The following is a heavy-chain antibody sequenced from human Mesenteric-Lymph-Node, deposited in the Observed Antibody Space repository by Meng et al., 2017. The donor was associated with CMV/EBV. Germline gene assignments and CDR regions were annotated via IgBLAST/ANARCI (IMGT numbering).Heavy chain of an antibody. CDR2: MSPGSGNT. CDR3: ARGVVAGVDY. D-gene: IGHD3-22*01. J-gene: IGHJ4*02. V-gene: IGHV1-8*01. CDR1: GYMFTTYD. Sequence: KVSCKAAGYMFTTYDVNWVRQTTGQGLEWMGWMSPGSGNTGYAQKFQGRVIMTRDTSTSTHYMELRSLTSEDTAVYYCARGVVAGVDYWGQGTLVTVSS.